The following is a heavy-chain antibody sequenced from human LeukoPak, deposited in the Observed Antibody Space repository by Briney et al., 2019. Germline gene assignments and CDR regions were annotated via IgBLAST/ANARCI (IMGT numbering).Heavy chain of an antibody. CDR2: IKEDGGVK. D-gene: IGHD5-18*01. V-gene: IGHV3-7*01. CDR3: ARDRGYNAFDI. CDR1: GFTFRGSW. J-gene: IGHJ3*02. Sequence: GGSLRLSCAASGFTFRGSWMAWVRQAPGKELEWVGNIKEDGGVKNYVDSVKGRFATSRDNARNSLYLQMHSLRADDTAVYYCARDRGYNAFDIWGQGTMVTVSS.